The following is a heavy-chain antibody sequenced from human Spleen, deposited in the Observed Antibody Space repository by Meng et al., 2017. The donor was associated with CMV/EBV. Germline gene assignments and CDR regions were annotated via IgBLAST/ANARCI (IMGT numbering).Heavy chain of an antibody. D-gene: IGHD1-26*01. J-gene: IGHJ4*02. Sequence: SCKASGYTFTSYYMHWVRQAPGQGLEWMGIINPSGGSTSYAQKFQGRVTMTRDTSTNSAYLELGSLRSGDTAVYYCARDEGRGGGFDYWGQGTLVTVSS. V-gene: IGHV1-46*01. CDR1: GYTFTSYY. CDR2: INPSGGST. CDR3: ARDEGRGGGFDY.